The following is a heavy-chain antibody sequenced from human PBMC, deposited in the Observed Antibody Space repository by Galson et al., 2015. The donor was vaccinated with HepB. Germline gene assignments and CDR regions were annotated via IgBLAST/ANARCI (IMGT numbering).Heavy chain of an antibody. J-gene: IGHJ4*02. CDR3: AKSPGGYSYAPFGY. D-gene: IGHD5-18*01. CDR2: IYPSDSDI. CDR1: GYTFTNHW. V-gene: IGHV5-51*01. Sequence: QSGAEVKEPGESLKISCQGSGYTFTNHWIGWVRQMPGKGLEWMGIIYPSDSDIRYSSSFRGQVTISADKSINTAYLQWSSLKASDTAMYYCAKSPGGYSYAPFGYWGQGTPVTVST.